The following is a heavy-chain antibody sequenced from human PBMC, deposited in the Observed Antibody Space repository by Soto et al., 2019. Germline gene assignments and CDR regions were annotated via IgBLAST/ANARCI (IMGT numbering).Heavy chain of an antibody. V-gene: IGHV3-48*01. CDR2: ISSSSSTI. CDR3: ASIGAAAGTSWFDP. D-gene: IGHD6-13*01. J-gene: IGHJ5*02. CDR1: GFTFSSFS. Sequence: PGGSLRLSCATSGFTFSSFSINWVRQGPGKGLEWVSYISSSSSTIYYADSVKGRFTISRDNAKNSLYLQMNSLRAEDTAVYYCASIGAAAGTSWFDPWGQGTLVTVSS.